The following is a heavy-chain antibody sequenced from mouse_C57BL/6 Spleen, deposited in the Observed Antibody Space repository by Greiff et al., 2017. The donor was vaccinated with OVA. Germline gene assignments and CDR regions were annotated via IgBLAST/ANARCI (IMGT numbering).Heavy chain of an antibody. CDR2: IYPGDGDT. CDR1: GYAFSSYW. CDR3: ARDYDYGFAY. D-gene: IGHD2-4*01. Sequence: VKLVESGAELVKPGASVKISCKASGYAFSSYWMNWVKQRPGKGLEWIGQIYPGDGDTNYNGKFKGKATLTADKSSSTAYMQLSSLTSEDSAVYFCARDYDYGFAYWGQGTLVTVSA. J-gene: IGHJ3*01. V-gene: IGHV1-80*01.